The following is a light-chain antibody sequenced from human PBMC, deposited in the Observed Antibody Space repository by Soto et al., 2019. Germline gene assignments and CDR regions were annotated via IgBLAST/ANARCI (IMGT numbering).Light chain of an antibody. CDR2: DDN. V-gene: IGLV1-51*01. Sequence: QSVLTQPPSVSAALGQKVTISCSGSSSNIGGNSVSWYQQLPGTAPKLLIYDDNKRPSGIPDRFSGSKSGTSATLGITEFQTGDEADYYCGSWDSSLSAYVFGTGTKVTVL. CDR3: GSWDSSLSAYV. CDR1: SSNIGGNS. J-gene: IGLJ1*01.